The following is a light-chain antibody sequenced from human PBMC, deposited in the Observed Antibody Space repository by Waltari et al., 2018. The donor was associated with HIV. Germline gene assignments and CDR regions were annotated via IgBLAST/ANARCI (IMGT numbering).Light chain of an antibody. V-gene: IGLV2-8*01. CDR1: SSDVGGYNY. CDR3: GSYAGRNNLV. CDR2: EVR. J-gene: IGLJ2*01. Sequence: QSALTQPPSASGSPGQSVTISCTGTSSDVGGYNYVSWYQQHPGKAPTLMIYEVRRPAAVLPVCFSATKSGNTAPLISCVRPAEDDADYYSGSYAGRNNLVFGGWTKLTVL.